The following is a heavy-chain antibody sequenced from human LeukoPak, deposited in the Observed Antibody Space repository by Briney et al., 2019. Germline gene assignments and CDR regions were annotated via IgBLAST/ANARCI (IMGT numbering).Heavy chain of an antibody. Sequence: PGRSLRLSCAASGFTFSSYGMHWVRQAPGKGLEWVAVIWYDGSNKYYADSVKGRFTISRDNSKNTLYLQMNSLRAGDRAVYYCARLGDDFDIWGQGTMVTVSS. CDR2: IWYDGSNK. CDR1: GFTFSSYG. J-gene: IGHJ3*02. V-gene: IGHV3-33*01. D-gene: IGHD1-26*01. CDR3: ARLGDDFDI.